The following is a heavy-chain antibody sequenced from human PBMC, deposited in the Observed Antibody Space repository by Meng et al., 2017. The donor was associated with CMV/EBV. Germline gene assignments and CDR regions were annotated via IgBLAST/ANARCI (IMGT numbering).Heavy chain of an antibody. D-gene: IGHD6-19*01. CDR1: GFTVSDYY. CDR3: VRSSGWSLFDY. J-gene: IGHJ4*02. CDR2: VNSNNDAT. V-gene: IGHV1-2*02. Sequence: QGSLVPPGAEMKNPGASVKVFCTTSGFTVSDYYIHWVRQAPGQGLEWMGWVNSNNDATNYARKFQGRVSMTRDTSISTAHMELSRLMSDDTAVYYCVRSSGWSLFDYWGQGTLVTVSS.